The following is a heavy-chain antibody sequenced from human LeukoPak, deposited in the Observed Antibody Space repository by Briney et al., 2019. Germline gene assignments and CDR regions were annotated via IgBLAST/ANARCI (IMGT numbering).Heavy chain of an antibody. CDR1: GYTFTSYD. V-gene: IGHV1-8*01. D-gene: IGHD4-17*01. J-gene: IGHJ5*02. CDR2: MNPNSGNT. Sequence: GASVKVSCKASGYTFTSYDINWVRQATGQGLEWMGWMNPNSGNTGYAQKFQGRVTMTRNTSISTAYMELSSLRSEDTAVYYCARGRKYGDLARYNWFDPWGQGTLVTVSS. CDR3: ARGRKYGDLARYNWFDP.